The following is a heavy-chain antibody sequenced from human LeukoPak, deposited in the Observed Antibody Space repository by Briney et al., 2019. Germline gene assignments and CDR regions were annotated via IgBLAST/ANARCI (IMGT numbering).Heavy chain of an antibody. V-gene: IGHV1-69*13. Sequence: ASVKVSCKASGGTFSSYAISWVRQAPGQGLEWMGGIIPIFGTANYAQKFQGRVTITADESTSTAYMELSSLRSEDTAVYYCAREAGYSSGWFIGHYWGQGTLVTVSS. D-gene: IGHD6-19*01. CDR2: IIPIFGTA. CDR3: AREAGYSSGWFIGHY. CDR1: GGTFSSYA. J-gene: IGHJ4*02.